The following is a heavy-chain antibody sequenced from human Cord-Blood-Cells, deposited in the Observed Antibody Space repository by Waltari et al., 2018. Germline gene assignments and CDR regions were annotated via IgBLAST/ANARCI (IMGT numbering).Heavy chain of an antibody. CDR2: SNPNSGGT. CDR3: AREYGGDANWYFDL. V-gene: IGHV1-2*06. Sequence: QVQLVPSGAEVKKPGASVKLSCKAPGYHFTGYHMHWVRQAPGQGLEWMGRSNPNSGGTNYAQKFQGRVAMTKDTSSSTAYMELSRLRSDDTAVYYCAREYGGDANWYFDLWGRGTLVTVSS. J-gene: IGHJ2*01. CDR1: GYHFTGYH. D-gene: IGHD2-21*02.